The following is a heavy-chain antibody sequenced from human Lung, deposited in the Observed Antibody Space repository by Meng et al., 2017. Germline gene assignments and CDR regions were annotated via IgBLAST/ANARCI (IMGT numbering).Heavy chain of an antibody. Sequence: QVQLVQSGAEVKRPGASLRVSRKASGYTFTDYYMQWVRQAPGQGLEWMGRMNPNSGDTKYAQKFQGRVTMTGYTSISTAYMELSRLTSDDTAVYYCAREGGSSSHFDYWGQGTLVTVSS. CDR2: MNPNSGDT. J-gene: IGHJ4*02. CDR1: GYTFTDYY. D-gene: IGHD6-6*01. V-gene: IGHV1-2*06. CDR3: AREGGSSSHFDY.